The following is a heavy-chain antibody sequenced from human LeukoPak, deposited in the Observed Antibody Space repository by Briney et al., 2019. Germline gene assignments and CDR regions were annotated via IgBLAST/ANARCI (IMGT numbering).Heavy chain of an antibody. V-gene: IGHV1-2*02. CDR3: ARDPSGSYRLHAFDI. Sequence: GASVKVSCKASGYTFTGYYMHWVRQAPGQGLEWMGWINPNSGGTNYAQKFQGRVTMTRDTSISTAYMELSRLRSDDTAVYYCARDPSGSYRLHAFDIWGQGTMVTVSS. D-gene: IGHD1-26*01. CDR1: GYTFTGYY. CDR2: INPNSGGT. J-gene: IGHJ3*02.